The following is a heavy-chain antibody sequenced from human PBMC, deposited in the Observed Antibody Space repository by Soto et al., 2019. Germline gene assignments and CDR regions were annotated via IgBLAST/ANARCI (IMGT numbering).Heavy chain of an antibody. D-gene: IGHD2-21*02. CDR3: SRGGTVVVTAIGEYFQH. CDR1: DGSFSGYY. J-gene: IGHJ1*01. CDR2: INHRGST. V-gene: IGHV4-34*01. Sequence: SETLSLTCAVYDGSFSGYYWSWIRQPPGKGLEWIGEINHRGSTNYNPSFKSRITISVDTPKNQFSLKLSSVTAADTAVYYCSRGGTVVVTAIGEYFQHWGQGTLVTVSS.